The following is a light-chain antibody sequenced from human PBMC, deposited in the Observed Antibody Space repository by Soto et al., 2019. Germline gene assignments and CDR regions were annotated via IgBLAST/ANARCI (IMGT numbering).Light chain of an antibody. CDR1: QSVLYTSNNKNY. Sequence: DIVMTQSPDSLAVSLGERATINCKSSQSVLYTSNNKNYLAWYQQKQGQPPKLLIYWASTRESGVPDRFSGSGSGTDFTLTISSLQAEDVAVYYCQQYYGSPLTFGGGNKVEIK. CDR3: QQYYGSPLT. J-gene: IGKJ4*01. V-gene: IGKV4-1*01. CDR2: WAS.